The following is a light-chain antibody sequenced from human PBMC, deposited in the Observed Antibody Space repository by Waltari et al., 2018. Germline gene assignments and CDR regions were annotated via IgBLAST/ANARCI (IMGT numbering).Light chain of an antibody. V-gene: IGLV2-23*02. CDR3: CSYAGRGTYV. CDR2: EVI. J-gene: IGLJ1*01. CDR1: TSDVGNYDL. Sequence: QSALTQPASVSATPGQSITISCTGTTSDVGNYDLVSWYPQHPGKAPKLLICEVIKRPSVVSSRFSGSKSGNTASLTISGLQAEDEADYYCCSYAGRGTYVFGSGTKVTV.